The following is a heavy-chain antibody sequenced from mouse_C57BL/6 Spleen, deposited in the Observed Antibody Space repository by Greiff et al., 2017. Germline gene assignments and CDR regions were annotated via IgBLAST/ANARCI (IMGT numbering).Heavy chain of an antibody. CDR3: ARGDYYGSSCYFDY. D-gene: IGHD1-1*01. CDR2: ISSGGSYT. J-gene: IGHJ2*01. V-gene: IGHV5-6*01. CDR1: GFTFSSYG. Sequence: EVKLMESGGDLVKPGGSLKLSCAASGFTFSSYGMSWVRQTPDKRLEWVATISSGGSYTYYPASVKGRFTISRDNAKNTLYLQMSSLKSEDTAMYYCARGDYYGSSCYFDYWGQGTTLTVSS.